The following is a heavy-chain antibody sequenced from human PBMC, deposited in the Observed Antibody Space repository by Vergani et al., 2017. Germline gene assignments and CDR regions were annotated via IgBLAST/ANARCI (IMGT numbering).Heavy chain of an antibody. CDR2: ISSSSSYI. D-gene: IGHD5-18*01. V-gene: IGHV3-21*01. CDR1: GFTFSSYS. J-gene: IGHJ6*03. CDR3: ARVRVEEASVTDTAMVSYYYYDYMDV. Sequence: EVQLVESGGGLVKPGGSLRLSCAASGFTFSSYSMNWVRQAPGKGLEWVSSISSSSSYIYYADSVKGRFTISRDNAKNSLYLQMNSLRAEDKAVYYCARVRVEEASVTDTAMVSYYYYDYMDVWGKGTTVTVSS.